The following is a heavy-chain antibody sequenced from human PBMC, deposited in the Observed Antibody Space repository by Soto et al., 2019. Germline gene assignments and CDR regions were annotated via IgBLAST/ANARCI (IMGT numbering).Heavy chain of an antibody. J-gene: IGHJ4*02. CDR3: ARGGGTWYYFDS. D-gene: IGHD2-15*01. V-gene: IGHV4-31*03. CDR2: IYYSGST. Sequence: QVQLQESGPGLVKPSQTLSLTCTVSGDSMSSGGYYWSWIRQHPGKGLEWIGYIYYSGSTYYNPSLKSRVSISVDTSKNQFSPKLSSVTAADTAVYYCARGGGTWYYFDSWGQGTLVTVSS. CDR1: GDSMSSGGYY.